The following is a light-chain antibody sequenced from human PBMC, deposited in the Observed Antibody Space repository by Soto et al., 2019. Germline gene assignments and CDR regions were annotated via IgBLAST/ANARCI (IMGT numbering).Light chain of an antibody. CDR2: AAS. V-gene: IGKV1-12*01. CDR1: QGIRSW. J-gene: IGKJ4*01. CDR3: QQANSFPRN. Sequence: DIQMTQSPSSVSAAVGDRVTITCRASQGIRSWLAWYQQKPGKAPKLLIYAASSVQRGVPSRFSGSGSVTDFTLTISSLQPEDFATYYCQQANSFPRNFGGGTKVEIK.